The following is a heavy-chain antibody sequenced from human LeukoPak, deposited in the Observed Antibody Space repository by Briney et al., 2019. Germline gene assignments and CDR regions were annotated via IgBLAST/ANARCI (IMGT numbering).Heavy chain of an antibody. Sequence: RLGGSLRLSCAASGFTFSSYAMSWVRQAPGKGLEWVSAISGSGSYIYYADSVKGRFTTSRDNAKNSLYLQMNSLRAEDTAVYYCARESQDAFDIWGQGTMVTVSS. CDR2: ISGSGSYI. CDR3: ARESQDAFDI. V-gene: IGHV3-21*01. J-gene: IGHJ3*02. CDR1: GFTFSSYA.